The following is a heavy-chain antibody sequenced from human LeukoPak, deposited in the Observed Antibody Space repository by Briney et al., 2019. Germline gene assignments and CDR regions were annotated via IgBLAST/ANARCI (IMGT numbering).Heavy chain of an antibody. Sequence: GASVKVSCKASGYTFTSYGISWVRQAPGQGLEWMGWISAYNGNTNYAQKLQGRVTMTTDTSTRTAYMELRSLRSDDTAVYYCARNRWGQQLVGWDRYYYYGMDVWGKGTTVTVSS. CDR3: ARNRWGQQLVGWDRYYYYGMDV. J-gene: IGHJ6*04. V-gene: IGHV1-18*04. CDR1: GYTFTSYG. CDR2: ISAYNGNT. D-gene: IGHD6-13*01.